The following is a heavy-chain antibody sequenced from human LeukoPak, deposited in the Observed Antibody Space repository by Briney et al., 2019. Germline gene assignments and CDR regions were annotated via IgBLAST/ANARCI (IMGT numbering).Heavy chain of an antibody. CDR1: GYTFTSYY. CDR3: ARGSWSSFDP. V-gene: IGHV1-46*01. D-gene: IGHD1-26*01. Sequence: ASVKVSCKASGYTFTSYYMHWVRQAPGQGLEWMGIINPSGGSTSYAQKFQGRVTMTRDTSISTAYMELSRLRSDDTAVYYCARGSWSSFDPWGQGTLVTVSS. J-gene: IGHJ5*02. CDR2: INPSGGST.